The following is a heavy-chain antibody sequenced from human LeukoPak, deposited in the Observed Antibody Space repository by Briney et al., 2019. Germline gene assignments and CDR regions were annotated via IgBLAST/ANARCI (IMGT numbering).Heavy chain of an antibody. V-gene: IGHV1-2*02. J-gene: IGHJ3*02. D-gene: IGHD4-17*01. Sequence: ASVKVSCKASGGTFSSYAISWVRQAPGQGLEWMGWINPNSGGTNYQGRVTMTRDTSISTAYMELSRLRSDDTAVYYCAREALTTLGAFDIWGQGTMVTVSS. CDR2: INPNSGGT. CDR3: AREALTTLGAFDI. CDR1: GGTFSSYA.